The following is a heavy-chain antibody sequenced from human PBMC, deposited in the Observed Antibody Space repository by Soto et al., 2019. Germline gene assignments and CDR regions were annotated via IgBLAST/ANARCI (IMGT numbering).Heavy chain of an antibody. CDR2: VYFNGKT. CDR3: ARQASY. J-gene: IGHJ4*02. CDR1: GVSISDTSYY. V-gene: IGHV4-39*01. Sequence: SETLSLTCDVSGVSISDTSYYWGWIRQPPGKGLEWIGTVYFNGKTFYNPSLKSRLTISVDRSKNQISLRLTSVTAADTAVYYCARQASYWGQGTLVTVSS.